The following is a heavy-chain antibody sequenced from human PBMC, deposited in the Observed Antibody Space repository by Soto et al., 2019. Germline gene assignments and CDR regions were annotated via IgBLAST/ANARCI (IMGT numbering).Heavy chain of an antibody. V-gene: IGHV1-46*01. D-gene: IGHD2-21*02. Sequence: ASVNVSFKSSRYIFPSYYMHWVRQPPGQGLEWMGIINPSGGSTSYAQKFQGRVTMTRDTSTSTVYMELSSLRSEDTAVYYCARGNCGGDCYSQSSGYYYYGMDVWGQGTTVTVSS. CDR2: INPSGGST. J-gene: IGHJ6*02. CDR3: ARGNCGGDCYSQSSGYYYYGMDV. CDR1: RYIFPSYY.